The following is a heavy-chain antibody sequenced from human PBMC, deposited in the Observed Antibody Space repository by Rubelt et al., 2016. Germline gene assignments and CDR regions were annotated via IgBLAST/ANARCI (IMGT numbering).Heavy chain of an antibody. V-gene: IGHV1-69*13. J-gene: IGHJ4*02. D-gene: IGHD3-22*01. CDR3: ARDSSGYYYFDY. Sequence: QVQLVQSGAEVKKPGASVKVSCKASGYTFTSYGISWVRQSPGQGLEWMGGIIPIFGTANYAQKFQGRVTITADEATSTAYMELSSLRSEDTAVYYCARDSSGYYYFDYWGQGTLVTVSS. CDR1: GYTFTSYG. CDR2: IIPIFGTA.